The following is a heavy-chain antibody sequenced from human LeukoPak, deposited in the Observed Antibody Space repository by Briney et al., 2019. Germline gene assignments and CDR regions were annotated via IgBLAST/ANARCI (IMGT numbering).Heavy chain of an antibody. D-gene: IGHD6-13*01. CDR3: ARQDHSSSWSPFDC. CDR2: ISSSSSTI. V-gene: IGHV3-48*04. CDR1: GFTFSSYW. J-gene: IGHJ4*02. Sequence: GGSLRLSCAASGFTFSSYWMSWVRQAPGKGLEWVSYISSSSSTIYYADSVKGRFTISRDNAKNSLYLQMNSLRAEDTAVYYCARQDHSSSWSPFDCWGQGTLVTVSS.